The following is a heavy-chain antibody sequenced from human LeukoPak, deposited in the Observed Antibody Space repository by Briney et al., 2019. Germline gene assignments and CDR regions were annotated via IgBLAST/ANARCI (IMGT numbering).Heavy chain of an antibody. J-gene: IGHJ6*04. CDR2: INAGNGNT. V-gene: IGHV1-3*01. CDR3: ARSGDSSSWYYYYYGMDV. Sequence: GASVKVSCKASGYTFTSYGLHWVRQAPGQRLEWMGWINAGNGNTKYSQKFQGRVTITRDTSASTAYMELSSLRSEDTAVYYCARSGDSSSWYYYYYGMDVWGKGTTVTVSS. D-gene: IGHD6-13*01. CDR1: GYTFTSYG.